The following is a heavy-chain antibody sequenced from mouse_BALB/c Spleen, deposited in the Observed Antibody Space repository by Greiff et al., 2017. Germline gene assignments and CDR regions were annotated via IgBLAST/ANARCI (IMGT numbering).Heavy chain of an antibody. CDR2: IDPYNGGT. J-gene: IGHJ4*01. CDR3: ARGEVRGGYAMDY. Sequence: EVKLMESGPELVKPGASVKVSCKASGYAFTSYNMYWVKQSHGKSLEWIGYIDPYNGGTSYNQKFKGKATLTVDKSSSTAYMHLNSLTSEDSAVYYCARGEVRGGYAMDYWGQGTSVTVSS. CDR1: GYAFTSYN. D-gene: IGHD2-14*01. V-gene: IGHV1S135*01.